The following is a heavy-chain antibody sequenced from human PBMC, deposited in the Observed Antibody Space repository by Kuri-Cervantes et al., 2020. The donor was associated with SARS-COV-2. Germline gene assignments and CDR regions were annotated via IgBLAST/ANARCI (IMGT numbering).Heavy chain of an antibody. CDR3: ARVDGDYVDY. D-gene: IGHD4-17*01. J-gene: IGHJ4*02. CDR2: MYYSGTT. Sequence: GSLRLSCSVSDASITSGYYWGWIRQPPGKGLEWIGYMYYSGTTYYNPSLKSRVTISVDTSKNQFSLKLSSVTAADTAVYYCARVDGDYVDYWGQGTLVTVSS. V-gene: IGHV4-38-2*02. CDR1: DASITSGYY.